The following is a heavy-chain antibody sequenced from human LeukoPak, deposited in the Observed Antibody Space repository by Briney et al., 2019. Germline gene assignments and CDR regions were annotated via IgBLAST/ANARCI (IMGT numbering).Heavy chain of an antibody. J-gene: IGHJ4*02. D-gene: IGHD3-10*01. CDR3: ARLWFGAYYFAY. Sequence: PSETLSLTCTVSGGSISSSSYYWGWIRQPPGKGLAWIGNIFYSGSTYYNPSLKSRVTISVDTSRSQFSLKLNSVTAADTAVYYCARLWFGAYYFAYWGQGTLVTVSS. CDR2: IFYSGST. V-gene: IGHV4-39*01. CDR1: GGSISSSSYY.